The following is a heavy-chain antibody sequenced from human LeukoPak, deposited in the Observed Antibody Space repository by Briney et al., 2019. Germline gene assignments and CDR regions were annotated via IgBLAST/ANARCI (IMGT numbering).Heavy chain of an antibody. Sequence: SETLSLTCTVSGYTISSGYYWGWIRQPPGKGLEWIGSIYHSGSSYYNPSLKSRVTISVDTSKNQFSLKLSSVTAADTAVYYCAREGLRWELPVHAFDIWGQGTMVTVSS. D-gene: IGHD2-15*01. CDR1: GYTISSGYY. J-gene: IGHJ3*02. V-gene: IGHV4-38-2*02. CDR2: IYHSGSS. CDR3: AREGLRWELPVHAFDI.